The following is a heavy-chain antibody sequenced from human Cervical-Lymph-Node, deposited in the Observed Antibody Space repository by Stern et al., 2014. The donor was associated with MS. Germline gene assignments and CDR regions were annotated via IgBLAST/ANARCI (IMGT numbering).Heavy chain of an antibody. J-gene: IGHJ4*02. D-gene: IGHD2-2*01. V-gene: IGHV1-69*01. CDR3: AGAGDRAGYLSTWAFDF. CDR1: GGSFSTYA. Sequence: QVQLVQSGAEVKKPGSSVKVSCKASGGSFSTYAINWVRQAPGQGLEWIGGIIPVVRTPKYAPKFQGRVTITVDESTRTAHMELSSLRSEDTAVFYCAGAGDRAGYLSTWAFDFWGQGTLVTVS. CDR2: IIPVVRTP.